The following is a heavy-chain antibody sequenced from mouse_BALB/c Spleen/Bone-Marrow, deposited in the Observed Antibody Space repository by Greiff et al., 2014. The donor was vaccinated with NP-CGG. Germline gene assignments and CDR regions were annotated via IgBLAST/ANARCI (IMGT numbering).Heavy chain of an antibody. J-gene: IGHJ3*01. CDR2: IDPANGNT. Sequence: EVQLQQSGAELVKPGASVKLSCTASGFNIKDTYMHWVKQRPEQGLEWIGRIDPANGNTKYDQKFQGKATITAYTSSNTAYLQLSSLTSDDTAVYYCSPYYYGSSQFAYWGQGTLVTVSA. CDR1: GFNIKDTY. D-gene: IGHD1-1*01. CDR3: SPYYYGSSQFAY. V-gene: IGHV14-3*02.